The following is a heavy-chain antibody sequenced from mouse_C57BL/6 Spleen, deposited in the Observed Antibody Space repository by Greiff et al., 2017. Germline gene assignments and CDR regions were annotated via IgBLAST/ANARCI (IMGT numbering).Heavy chain of an antibody. CDR3: TTGYGSSYVDY. V-gene: IGHV14-1*01. CDR2: IDPEDGDT. D-gene: IGHD1-1*01. J-gene: IGHJ2*01. CDR1: GFNIKDYY. Sequence: EVQLQQSGAELVRPGASVKLSCTASGFNIKDYYMHWVQQRPEQGLEWIGRIDPEDGDTEYAPKFQGKATMTADTSSNTAYLQLSSLTSEDTAVYYCTTGYGSSYVDYWGQGTTLTVSS.